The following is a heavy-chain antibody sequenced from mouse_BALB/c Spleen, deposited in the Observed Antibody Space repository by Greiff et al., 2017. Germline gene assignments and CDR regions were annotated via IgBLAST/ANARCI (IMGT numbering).Heavy chain of an antibody. CDR1: GFSLSRYS. CDR2: IWGGGST. Sequence: VQLKESGPGLVAPSQSLSITCTVSGFSLSRYSVHWVRQPPGKGLEWLGMIWGGGSTDYNSALKSRLSISKDNSKSQVFLKMNSLQTDDTAMYYCARNLGDYGSSFFYAMDYWGQGTSVTVSS. V-gene: IGHV2-6-4*01. J-gene: IGHJ4*01. D-gene: IGHD1-1*01. CDR3: ARNLGDYGSSFFYAMDY.